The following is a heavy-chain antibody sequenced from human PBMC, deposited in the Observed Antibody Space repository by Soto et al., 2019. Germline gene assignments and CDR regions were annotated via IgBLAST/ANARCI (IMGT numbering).Heavy chain of an antibody. Sequence: VQLLESGGDLVQPGGSLRLSCAASGFTFSSYAMGWVRQAPGKGLEWVSAISNTGGSTYYGDSVKGRFTISRDNSKNTLYLQMNSLRAEDTAVYYCAKGWRADSSGYYYFAYWGQGTLVTVSS. CDR1: GFTFSSYA. J-gene: IGHJ4*02. D-gene: IGHD3-22*01. V-gene: IGHV3-23*01. CDR3: AKGWRADSSGYYYFAY. CDR2: ISNTGGST.